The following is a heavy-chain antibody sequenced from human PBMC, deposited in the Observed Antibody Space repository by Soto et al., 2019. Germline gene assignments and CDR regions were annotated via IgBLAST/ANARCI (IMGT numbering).Heavy chain of an antibody. D-gene: IGHD3-16*01. CDR3: ATYYHYGSALRYDS. J-gene: IGHJ5*01. CDR1: GFIFPNCR. Sequence: GGSLRLSCAASGFIFPNCRMTCVRHAPGKGQEWVANLDGIGTEKYYMDSVKGRFTISRDNAKDLLYLQMNDLRVEDTAVYYCATYYHYGSALRYDSWGQGTLVTVA. CDR2: LDGIGTEK. V-gene: IGHV3-7*01.